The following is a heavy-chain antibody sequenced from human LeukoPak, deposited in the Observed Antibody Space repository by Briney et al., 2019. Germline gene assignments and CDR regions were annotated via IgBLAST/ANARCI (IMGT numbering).Heavy chain of an antibody. CDR3: ARRGMAARSTIGNFDI. V-gene: IGHV4-59*08. Sequence: PSETLSLTCTVSGDSISISYWSWIRQPPGRGLEWIGYIFYTGSTNYNPSLKSRVTMSVDTSKNQFSLNLNSVTAADTAVYYCARRGMAARSTIGNFDIWGQGTMVTVSS. J-gene: IGHJ3*02. D-gene: IGHD5/OR15-5a*01. CDR2: IFYTGST. CDR1: GDSISISY.